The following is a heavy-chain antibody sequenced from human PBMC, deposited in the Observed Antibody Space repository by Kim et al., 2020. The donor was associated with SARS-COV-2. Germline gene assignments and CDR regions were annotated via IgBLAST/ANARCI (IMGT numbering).Heavy chain of an antibody. CDR1: GYTFTDYY. CDR2: INADSGGT. Sequence: ASVKVSCKASGYTFTDYYIHWVRQAPGKGLEWMGCINADSGGTHYAQKFRGRVTMTTDTSINTAHMELTGLRSDDTAVFYCARDWADNSFDSWCQGTLVTVYS. CDR3: ARDWADNSFDS. V-gene: IGHV1-2*02. D-gene: IGHD7-27*01. J-gene: IGHJ4*02.